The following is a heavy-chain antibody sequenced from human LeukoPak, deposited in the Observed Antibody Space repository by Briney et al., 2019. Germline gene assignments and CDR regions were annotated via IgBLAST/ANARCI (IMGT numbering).Heavy chain of an antibody. CDR1: GFTVSSIY. D-gene: IGHD3-22*01. J-gene: IGHJ4*02. CDR3: ARDEGYYYDSSGSHY. CDR2: IYSGGST. Sequence: GGSLRLSCAASGFTVSSIYMSWVRQAPGKGLEWVSVIYSGGSTYYADSVKGRFTISRDNSKNTLYLQMNSLRAEDTAVYYCARDEGYYYDSSGSHYWGQGTLVTVSS. V-gene: IGHV3-66*01.